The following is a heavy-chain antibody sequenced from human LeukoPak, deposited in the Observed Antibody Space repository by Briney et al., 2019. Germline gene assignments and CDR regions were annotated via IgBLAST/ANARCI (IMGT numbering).Heavy chain of an antibody. CDR3: ARGQGWSDSYYGMDV. J-gene: IGHJ6*02. Sequence: GGSLRLSCVASGFTFSNYWMSWVRQAPGKGLEWLANMKEDGSARYYVDSMKGRFTISRDNAKNSLYLQMNSLRAEDTAVYYRARGQGWSDSYYGMDVWGQGTTVTVSS. CDR1: GFTFSNYW. V-gene: IGHV3-7*01. CDR2: MKEDGSAR.